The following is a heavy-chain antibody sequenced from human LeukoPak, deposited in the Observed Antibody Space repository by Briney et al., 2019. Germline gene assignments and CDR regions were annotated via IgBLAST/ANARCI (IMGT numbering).Heavy chain of an antibody. Sequence: GGSLRLSCAASGSTFSSYAMHWVRQAPGKGLEWVAVISYDGSNKYYADSVKGRFTISRDNSKNTLYLQMNSLRAEDTAVYYCARVLLWFGEPSDFDYWGQGTLVTVSS. V-gene: IGHV3-30*04. CDR3: ARVLLWFGEPSDFDY. D-gene: IGHD3-10*01. J-gene: IGHJ4*02. CDR1: GSTFSSYA. CDR2: ISYDGSNK.